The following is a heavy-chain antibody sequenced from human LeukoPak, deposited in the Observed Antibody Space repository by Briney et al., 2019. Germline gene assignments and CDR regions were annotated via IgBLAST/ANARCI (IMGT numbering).Heavy chain of an antibody. CDR1: GFTFDTFG. CDR3: AKDDGGNYDFWSGSYYYYYMDV. D-gene: IGHD3-3*01. CDR2: ISGSGGST. V-gene: IGHV3-23*01. Sequence: QAGGSLRLSCAASGFTFDTFGMSWVRQAPGKGLEWVSAISGSGGSTYYADSVKGRFTISRDNSKNSLYLQMHTLRAEDTAVYYCAKDDGGNYDFWSGSYYYYYMDVWGKGTTVTVSS. J-gene: IGHJ6*03.